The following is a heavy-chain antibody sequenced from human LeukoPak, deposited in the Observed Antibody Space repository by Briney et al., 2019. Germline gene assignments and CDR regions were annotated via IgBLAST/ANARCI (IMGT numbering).Heavy chain of an antibody. V-gene: IGHV3-7*01. D-gene: IGHD3-3*01. CDR3: ATWDFWSGYRFES. CDR2: IKQDGSEK. Sequence: PGGSLRLSCIASGVTFSSSYRFPFSDYWMSWVRQAPGKGLEWVANIKQDGSEKYYLDSVKGRFTISRDNAKNSLYPQMNSLRAEDTAVYYCATWDFWSGYRFESWGQGTLVTVSS. CDR1: GVTFSSSYRFPFSDYW. J-gene: IGHJ4*02.